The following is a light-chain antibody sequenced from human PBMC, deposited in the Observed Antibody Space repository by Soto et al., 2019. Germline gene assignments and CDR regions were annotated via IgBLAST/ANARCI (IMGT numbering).Light chain of an antibody. CDR1: SGYSNYK. Sequence: QSALTQPPSASASLGASVTLTCTLSSGYSNYKVDWYQQRPGKGPRFVMRVGTGGIVGSKGDGIPDRFSVLGSGLNRYLTIKNIQEGDESDYHCGADHGSGSNFVKVFGGGTKVTVL. CDR3: GADHGSGSNFVKV. CDR2: VGTGGIVG. J-gene: IGLJ2*01. V-gene: IGLV9-49*01.